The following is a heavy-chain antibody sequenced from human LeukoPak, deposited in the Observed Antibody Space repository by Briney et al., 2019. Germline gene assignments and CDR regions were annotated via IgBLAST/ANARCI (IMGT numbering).Heavy chain of an antibody. CDR2: IKQDGTEK. CDR1: GFIFSNYW. V-gene: IGHV3-7*04. J-gene: IGHJ4*02. CDR3: ARDCSRISCYADY. Sequence: GGSLRLSCAASGFIFSNYWMSWLRQAPGKGLELVANIKQDGTEKYYVDSVKGRFTISRDNAKNSLYLQMNSLRAEDTAVYYCARDCSRISCYADYWGQGTLVTVSS. D-gene: IGHD2-2*01.